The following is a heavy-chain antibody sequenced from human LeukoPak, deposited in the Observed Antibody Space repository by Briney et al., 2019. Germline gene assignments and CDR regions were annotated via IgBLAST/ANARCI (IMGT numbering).Heavy chain of an antibody. CDR3: ASCGGDCYGAGSYYYYMDV. CDR1: GGTFSSYA. D-gene: IGHD2-21*01. Sequence: ASVKVSCKASGGTFSSYAISWVRQAPGQGLEWMGGIIPIFSTANYAQKFQGRVTITADESTSTAYMELSSLRSEDTAVYYCASCGGDCYGAGSYYYYMDVWGKGTTVTVSS. V-gene: IGHV1-69*01. CDR2: IIPIFSTA. J-gene: IGHJ6*03.